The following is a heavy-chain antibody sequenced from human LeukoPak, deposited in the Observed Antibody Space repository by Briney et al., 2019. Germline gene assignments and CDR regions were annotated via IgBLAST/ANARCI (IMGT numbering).Heavy chain of an antibody. D-gene: IGHD4-17*01. CDR1: GGTFSRHA. CDR3: AAGDPFNYYMDR. CDR2: LVPIFGAT. Sequence: ASVHVSFKASGGTFSRHAISGVRQATGQGLEWVGGLVPIFGATSSTQRFQGRISISTDESTTTAYLELSGLTSEDTAVYFCAAGDPFNYYMDRWGKGTTVTVFS. V-gene: IGHV1-69*05. J-gene: IGHJ6*03.